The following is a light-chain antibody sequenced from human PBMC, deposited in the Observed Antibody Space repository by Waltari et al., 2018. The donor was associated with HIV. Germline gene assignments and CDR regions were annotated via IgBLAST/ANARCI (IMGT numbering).Light chain of an antibody. CDR2: GKK. Sequence: QSVLPQPPSTSGTPGQRVTITCSGSSANIGGNTVSWFQQPPGNAPKVLIYGKKQRPPAVPHRFSGSTSGASASLVIGGLQSDEEADYYCASWYDSLNGPVFGGGTTLTVL. CDR1: SANIGGNT. J-gene: IGLJ2*01. V-gene: IGLV1-44*01. CDR3: ASWYDSLNGPV.